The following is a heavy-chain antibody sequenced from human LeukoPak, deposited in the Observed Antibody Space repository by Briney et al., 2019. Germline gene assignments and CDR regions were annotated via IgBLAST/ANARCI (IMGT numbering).Heavy chain of an antibody. V-gene: IGHV4-59*01. Sequence: SETLSLTCTVSGGSISSYYWNWIRQPPGKGLEWIGYIYYSGSTNYNPSLKSRVTISVDTSKDQFSLKLSSMTAADTAVYFCAREMFVPGYYTQDAFDIWGQGTMVTVSS. CDR3: AREMFVPGYYTQDAFDI. J-gene: IGHJ3*02. CDR1: GGSISSYY. D-gene: IGHD3/OR15-3a*01. CDR2: IYYSGST.